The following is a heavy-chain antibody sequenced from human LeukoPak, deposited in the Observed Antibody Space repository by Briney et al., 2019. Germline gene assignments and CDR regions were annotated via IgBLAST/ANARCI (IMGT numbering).Heavy chain of an antibody. Sequence: SETLSLTCAVYGGSFSGYYWSWIRQPPGKGLEWIGEINHSGSTNYNPSLKSRVTISVDTSKNQFSLKLSSVTAADTAVYYCARDRGSGIHHYYYYYGMDVWGQGTTVTVSS. D-gene: IGHD1-26*01. J-gene: IGHJ6*02. CDR2: INHSGST. CDR1: GGSFSGYY. CDR3: ARDRGSGIHHYYYYYGMDV. V-gene: IGHV4-34*01.